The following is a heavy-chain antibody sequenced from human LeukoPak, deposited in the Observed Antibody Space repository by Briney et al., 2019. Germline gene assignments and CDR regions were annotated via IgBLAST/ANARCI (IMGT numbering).Heavy chain of an antibody. Sequence: GGSLRLSCAASGFTFSSYDMHWVRQAPGKGLVWVSRINNDGSMTHYADSVKGRFTISRDNAKNTLYLQMNSLRVEDTAMYYCARGTSPEPWGQGTLVTVFS. V-gene: IGHV3-74*01. CDR3: ARGTSPEP. D-gene: IGHD1-7*01. CDR1: GFTFSSYD. CDR2: INNDGSMT. J-gene: IGHJ5*02.